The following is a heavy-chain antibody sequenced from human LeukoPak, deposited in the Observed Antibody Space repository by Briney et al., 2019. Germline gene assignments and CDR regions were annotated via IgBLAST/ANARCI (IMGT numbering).Heavy chain of an antibody. CDR2: IWYDGSNK. J-gene: IGHJ4*02. CDR3: ASGKYSSSWSPYFDY. V-gene: IGHV3-33*01. D-gene: IGHD6-13*01. Sequence: GGSLRLSCAASGFTFSSYGMHWVRQAPGKGLEWVAVIWYDGSNKYYADSVKGRFTISRDNSKNTLYLQMNSLRAEDTAVYYCASGKYSSSWSPYFDYWGQGTLVTVSS. CDR1: GFTFSSYG.